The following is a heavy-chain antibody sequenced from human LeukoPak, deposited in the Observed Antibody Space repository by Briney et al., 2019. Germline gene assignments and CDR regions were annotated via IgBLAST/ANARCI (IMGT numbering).Heavy chain of an antibody. D-gene: IGHD6-19*01. Sequence: PSETLSLTCTVSGGSISSYYWSWIRQPPGKGLEWIGYIYYSGSTNYNPSLKSRVTISVDTSKNQFSLKLSSVTAADTAVYYCARSSGWSGVLGYWGQGTLVTVSS. V-gene: IGHV4-59*01. CDR2: IYYSGST. CDR3: ARSSGWSGVLGY. J-gene: IGHJ4*02. CDR1: GGSISSYY.